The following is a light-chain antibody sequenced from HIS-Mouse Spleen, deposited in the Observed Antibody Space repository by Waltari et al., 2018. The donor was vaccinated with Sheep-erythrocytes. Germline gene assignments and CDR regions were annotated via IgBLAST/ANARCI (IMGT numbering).Light chain of an antibody. CDR3: SSYAGSNNWV. CDR1: SSDVGGYNY. V-gene: IGLV2-8*01. CDR2: EVS. J-gene: IGLJ3*02. Sequence: QSALTQPPSASGSPGQSVTISCTGTSSDVGGYNYVSWYQQHPGKAPKPMIYEVSKRPSGFPVCFSGSKSGNTASLTVSGLQAEDEADYYCSSYAGSNNWVFGGGTKLTVL.